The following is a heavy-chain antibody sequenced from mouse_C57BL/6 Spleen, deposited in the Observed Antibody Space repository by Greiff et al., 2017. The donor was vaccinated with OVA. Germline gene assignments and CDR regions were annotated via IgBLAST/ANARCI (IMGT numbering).Heavy chain of an antibody. D-gene: IGHD2-5*01. J-gene: IGHJ4*01. V-gene: IGHV5-17*01. CDR1: GFTFSDYG. Sequence: EVKLVESGGGLVKPGGSLKLSCAASGFTFSDYGMHWVRQAPEKGLEWVAYISSGSSTIYYADTVKGRFTISRDNAKNTLYLQMTRLRSEDTAMYYCARDYSNYHYAMDYWGQGTSVTVSS. CDR3: ARDYSNYHYAMDY. CDR2: ISSGSSTI.